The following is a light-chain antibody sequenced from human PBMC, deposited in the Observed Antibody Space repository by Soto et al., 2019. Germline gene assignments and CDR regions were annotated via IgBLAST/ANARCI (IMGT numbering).Light chain of an antibody. V-gene: IGLV3-21*02. Sequence: SYELTQPPSVSVAPGETARITCGRNNVGSDTVHWYQQKPGQAPVVVGYDDSERPSGTPERISGSNSGDTATLTIRRVEAGDEADYYCLVWDSIGDNYVFGSGAKVT. CDR1: NVGSDT. J-gene: IGLJ1*01. CDR3: LVWDSIGDNYV. CDR2: DDS.